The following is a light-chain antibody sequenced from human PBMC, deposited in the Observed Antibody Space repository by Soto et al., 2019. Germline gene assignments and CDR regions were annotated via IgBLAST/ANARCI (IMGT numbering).Light chain of an antibody. J-gene: IGKJ4*01. CDR3: QQYNQWPPLT. Sequence: EIVMTHSPATLSVSPCERATLSFSASQSVSSDLAWYQQKPGQAPRLLIYGTSTRATGVPARFSGSGSGTEFTLTISNLQSEDFAVYFCQQYNQWPPLTFGGGTKVDI. V-gene: IGKV3-15*01. CDR1: QSVSSD. CDR2: GTS.